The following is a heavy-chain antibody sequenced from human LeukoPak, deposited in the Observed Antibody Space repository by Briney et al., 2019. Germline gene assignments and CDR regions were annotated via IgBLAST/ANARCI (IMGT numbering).Heavy chain of an antibody. CDR1: GGSISSYL. D-gene: IGHD5-12*01. CDR3: ARGFRGYSGYDWYFDY. Sequence: SETLSLICTVSGGSISSYLWNWIRQPPGKGLDWIGYTHYSGSTNYNPSLKSRVTMSLDTSKNQFSLKLSSVTAADTAVYYCARGFRGYSGYDWYFDYWGQGILVTVSS. CDR2: THYSGST. V-gene: IGHV4-59*01. J-gene: IGHJ4*02.